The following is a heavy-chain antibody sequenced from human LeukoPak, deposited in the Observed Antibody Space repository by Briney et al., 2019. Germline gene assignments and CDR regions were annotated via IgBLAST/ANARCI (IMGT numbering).Heavy chain of an antibody. CDR3: AQSSGWGSLEY. D-gene: IGHD6-19*01. Sequence: ASVKVSCKASGHTFTGYYMHWVRQAPGQGLEWMGWINPNSGGTNHAQKFQGRVSMTRDTSISTAYMELSRLRSDDTAVYYCAQSSGWGSLEYWGQGTLVTVSS. V-gene: IGHV1-2*02. CDR2: INPNSGGT. CDR1: GHTFTGYY. J-gene: IGHJ4*02.